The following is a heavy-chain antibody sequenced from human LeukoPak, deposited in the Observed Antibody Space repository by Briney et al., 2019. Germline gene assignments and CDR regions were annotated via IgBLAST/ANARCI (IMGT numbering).Heavy chain of an antibody. CDR1: GYSISSGYY. V-gene: IGHV4-38-2*02. CDR2: IYHSGST. D-gene: IGHD3-22*01. Sequence: SETLSLTCTVSGYSISSGYYWGWIRQPPGKGLEWIGSIYHSGSTYYNPSLKSRVTISVDTSKNQFSLKLSSVTAADTAVYYCARARGSYYDSSGYYLDDYWGQGTLVTVSS. J-gene: IGHJ4*02. CDR3: ARARGSYYDSSGYYLDDY.